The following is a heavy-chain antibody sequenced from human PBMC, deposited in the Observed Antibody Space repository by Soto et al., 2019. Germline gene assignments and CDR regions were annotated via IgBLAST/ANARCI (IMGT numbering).Heavy chain of an antibody. CDR2: IYYSGST. J-gene: IGHJ4*02. CDR3: ARDRGYSYGSIGVFDY. CDR1: GGSISSYY. V-gene: IGHV4-59*01. Sequence: PSXTLSLTCTVSGGSISSYYWSWIRQPPGKGLEWIGYIYYSGSTNYNPSLKSRVTISVDTSKNQFSLKLSSVTAADTAVYYCARDRGYSYGSIGVFDYWGQGTLVTVSS. D-gene: IGHD5-18*01.